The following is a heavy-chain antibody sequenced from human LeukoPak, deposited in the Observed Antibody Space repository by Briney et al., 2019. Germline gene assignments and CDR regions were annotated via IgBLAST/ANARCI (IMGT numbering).Heavy chain of an antibody. CDR2: IRDKANSYAT. Sequence: GGPLRLSCAASGFTFSGSAIHWVRQASGKGLEWVGRIRDKANSYATAYIASVKGRFTISRDDSKNTAYLQMSSLKTEDTAVYYCTRWDCTTTGCYPFDYWGQGTLVTVSS. V-gene: IGHV3-73*01. CDR1: GFTFSGSA. J-gene: IGHJ4*02. CDR3: TRWDCTTTGCYPFDY. D-gene: IGHD2-2*01.